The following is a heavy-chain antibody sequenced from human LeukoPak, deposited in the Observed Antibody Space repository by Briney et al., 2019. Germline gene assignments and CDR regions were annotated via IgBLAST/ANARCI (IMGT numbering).Heavy chain of an antibody. CDR1: GGSISSYY. CDR3: AIAKSLSAFDI. V-gene: IGHV4-59*01. CDR2: IYYSGGT. J-gene: IGHJ3*02. Sequence: TSETLSLTCTVSGGSISSYYCSWIRQPPGKGLEWIGYIYYSGGTTYNPSLKSRVTISVDTSKNQFSLKLSSETAADTAVYYCAIAKSLSAFDIWGQGTMVTVSS.